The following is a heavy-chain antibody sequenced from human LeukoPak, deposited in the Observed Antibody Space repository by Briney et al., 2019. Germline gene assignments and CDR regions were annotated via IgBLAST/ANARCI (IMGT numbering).Heavy chain of an antibody. CDR2: IHHSGGT. D-gene: IGHD3-10*01. V-gene: IGHV4-34*01. Sequence: SETLSLTCAVYGESMIGHYWTWIRQPPGKRLEWIGEIHHSGGTNSNPSLKNRVTMSIDMSKNQFSLKLNSVTAADTAVYYCARATASGSGRAYDHWAQGNLVPVSS. J-gene: IGHJ4*02. CDR1: GESMIGHY. CDR3: ARATASGSGRAYDH.